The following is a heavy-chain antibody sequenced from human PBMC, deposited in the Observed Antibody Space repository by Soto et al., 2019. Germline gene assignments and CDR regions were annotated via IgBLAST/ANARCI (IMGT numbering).Heavy chain of an antibody. CDR1: GYTFTGYY. Sequence: GASVKVSCKASGYTFTGYYMHWVRQAPGQGLEWMGWINPNSGGTNYAQKFLGWVTMTRDTSISTAYMELSRLRSDDTAVYYCARVGTAMVTYYYFDYWGQGTLVTVSS. CDR3: ARVGTAMVTYYYFDY. J-gene: IGHJ4*02. D-gene: IGHD5-18*01. V-gene: IGHV1-2*04. CDR2: INPNSGGT.